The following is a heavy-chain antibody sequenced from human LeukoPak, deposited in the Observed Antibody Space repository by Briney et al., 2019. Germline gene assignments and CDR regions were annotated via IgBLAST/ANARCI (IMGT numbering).Heavy chain of an antibody. CDR1: GGSFSGYY. CDR2: INHSGST. CDR3: ASTTVTTYGINWFDP. Sequence: PSETLSLTCAVYGGSFSGYYWSWIRQPPGKGLEWIGEINHSGSTNYNPSLKSRVTISVDTSKNQFSLKLSSVTAADTAVYYCASTTVTTYGINWFDPWGQGTLVTVSS. V-gene: IGHV4-34*01. D-gene: IGHD4-17*01. J-gene: IGHJ5*02.